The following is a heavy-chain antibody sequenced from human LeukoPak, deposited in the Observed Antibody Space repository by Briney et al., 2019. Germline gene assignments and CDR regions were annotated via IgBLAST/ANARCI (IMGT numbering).Heavy chain of an antibody. CDR1: GFTFSSYA. CDR2: MSVIGGST. V-gene: IGHV3-23*01. CDR3: AKDQTYGFMHV. Sequence: GGSLRLSCAASGFTFSSYAMTWVRQAPGKGLEWVSAMSVIGGSTYYADSVKGRFTISRDNSKNTLYLQMNSLRAEDTAVYYCAKDQTYGFMHVWGKGITVTVSS. J-gene: IGHJ6*03. D-gene: IGHD4-17*01.